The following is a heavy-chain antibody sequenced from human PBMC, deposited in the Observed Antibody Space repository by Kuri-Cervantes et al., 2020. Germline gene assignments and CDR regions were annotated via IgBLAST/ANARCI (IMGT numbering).Heavy chain of an antibody. D-gene: IGHD3-22*01. J-gene: IGHJ4*02. CDR2: IYTSGST. CDR3: ARGRPKSYYDSSGYLYDY. V-gene: IGHV4-61*02. CDR1: GGSIVSGSYY. Sequence: LRLSCTVSGGSIVSGSYYWSWIRQPAGKGLEWIGRIYTSGSTNYNPSLKSRVTISVDTSKNQFSLKVSSVTAADTAVYYCARGRPKSYYDSSGYLYDYWGQGTLVTVSS.